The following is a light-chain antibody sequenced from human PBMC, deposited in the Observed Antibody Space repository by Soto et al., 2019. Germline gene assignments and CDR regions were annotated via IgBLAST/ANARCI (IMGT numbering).Light chain of an antibody. CDR1: QSVSSSY. CDR3: QQYGSSPYT. Sequence: EIVLTQSPGTLSLSPGERVTLSCRASQSVSSSYFGWYQQKPGQAPRLLIYGASSRAIGIPDRFSGSGSGTDFTLTISRLEPADSAVYYCQQYGSSPYTFGQGTKLEIK. V-gene: IGKV3-20*01. CDR2: GAS. J-gene: IGKJ2*01.